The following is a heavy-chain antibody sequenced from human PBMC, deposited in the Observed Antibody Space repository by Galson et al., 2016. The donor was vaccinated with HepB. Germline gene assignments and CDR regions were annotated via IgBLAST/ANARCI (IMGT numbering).Heavy chain of an antibody. CDR1: GFTVGNNY. D-gene: IGHD6-13*01. CDR2: IYSGGST. V-gene: IGHV3-66*02. J-gene: IGHJ4*02. CDR3: AAHSAKDY. Sequence: SLRLSCAASGFTVGNNYMSWVRQAPGKGLEWVSLIYSGGSTYYADSVKGRFTISRDKSKNTLYLQMNSLRAEDTAVYYCAAHSAKDYWGQGTLVTVSS.